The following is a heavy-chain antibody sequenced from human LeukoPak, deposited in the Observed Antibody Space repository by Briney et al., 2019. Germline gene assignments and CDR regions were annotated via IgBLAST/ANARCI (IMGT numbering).Heavy chain of an antibody. Sequence: GGSLRLSCAASGFTVSSNYMSWVRQAPGKGLEWVSVIYSGGSTYYADSVKGRFTISRDNAKNTLFLQMNSLRAEDTAIYYCAKDAFYYDSSGYYDGGSFDYWGQGTLVTVSS. CDR3: AKDAFYYDSSGYYDGGSFDY. J-gene: IGHJ4*02. V-gene: IGHV3-53*01. CDR2: IYSGGST. CDR1: GFTVSSNY. D-gene: IGHD3-22*01.